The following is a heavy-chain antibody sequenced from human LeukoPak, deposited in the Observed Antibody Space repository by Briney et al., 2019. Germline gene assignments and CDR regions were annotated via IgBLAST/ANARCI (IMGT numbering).Heavy chain of an antibody. CDR1: GFTFSNAW. D-gene: IGHD4-17*01. CDR3: TQGRYGDYFFDY. V-gene: IGHV3-15*01. CDR2: IKSKSDGGTT. J-gene: IGHJ4*02. Sequence: GGSLRLSCAASGFTFSNAWMSWVRQAPGKGLEWVGRIKSKSDGGTTDYAAPVKGRFTISRDDTKNTLYMQMNSLKTEDTAVYYCTQGRYGDYFFDYWGQGTLVTVSS.